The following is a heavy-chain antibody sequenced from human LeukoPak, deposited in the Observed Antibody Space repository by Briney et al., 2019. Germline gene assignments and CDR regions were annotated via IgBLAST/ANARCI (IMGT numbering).Heavy chain of an antibody. CDR2: IYYSGST. V-gene: IGHV4-39*07. CDR3: ARDYGGFYYMDV. J-gene: IGHJ6*03. Sequence: SETLSLTCTVSGGSISSSSYYWGWVRQPPGKGLEWIGSIYYSGSTYYNPSLKSRVTISVDTSKNQFSLKLSSVTAADTAVYYCARDYGGFYYMDVWGKGTTVTVS. D-gene: IGHD3-10*01. CDR1: GGSISSSSYY.